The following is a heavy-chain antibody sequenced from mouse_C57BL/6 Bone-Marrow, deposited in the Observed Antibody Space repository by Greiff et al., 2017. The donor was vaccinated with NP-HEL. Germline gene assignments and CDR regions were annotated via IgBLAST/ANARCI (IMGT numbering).Heavy chain of an antibody. CDR2: INPNYGTT. D-gene: IGHD2-1*01. V-gene: IGHV1-39*01. CDR1: GYSFTDYN. J-gene: IGHJ3*01. Sequence: EVKLMESGPELVKPGASVKISCKASGYSFTDYNMNWVKQSHGKRLAWIGVINPNYGTTSYNQKFKGKATLTVDQSSSTAYMQLNSLTSEDSAVYYCARRGGYGNFAWFAYWGQGTLVTVSA. CDR3: ARRGGYGNFAWFAY.